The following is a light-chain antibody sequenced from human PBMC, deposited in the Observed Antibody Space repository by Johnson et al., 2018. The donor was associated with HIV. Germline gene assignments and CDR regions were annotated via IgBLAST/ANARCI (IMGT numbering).Light chain of an antibody. J-gene: IGLJ1*01. CDR3: ATWDNSLSAGRNV. Sequence: QSVLTQPPSVSAAPGQKVTISCSGSSSNIGNNHVSWYQHFSGTAPKLLIYENNKRPSGIPDRFSGSKSGTSATLDITGLQTGDEADYYCATWDNSLSAGRNVFGTGTKVTVL. CDR1: SSNIGNNH. CDR2: ENN. V-gene: IGLV1-51*02.